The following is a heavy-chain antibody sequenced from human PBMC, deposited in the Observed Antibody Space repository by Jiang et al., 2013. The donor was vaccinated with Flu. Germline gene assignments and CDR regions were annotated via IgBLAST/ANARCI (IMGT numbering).Heavy chain of an antibody. J-gene: IGHJ5*02. CDR2: IYSGGST. Sequence: GGPLRLSCAASGFTVSSNYMSWVRQAPGKGLEWVSVIYSGGSTYYADSVKGRFTISRDNSKNTLYLQMNSLRAEDTAVYYCARELTGTTGWGWFDPWGQGTLVTVSS. D-gene: IGHD1-20*01. CDR1: GFTVSSNY. V-gene: IGHV3-53*01. CDR3: ARELTGTTGWGWFDP.